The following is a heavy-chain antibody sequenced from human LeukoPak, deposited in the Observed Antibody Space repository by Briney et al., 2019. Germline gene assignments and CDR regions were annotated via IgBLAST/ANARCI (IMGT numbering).Heavy chain of an antibody. CDR3: ATAPIAVAGPPFDY. D-gene: IGHD6-19*01. V-gene: IGHV3-30-3*01. J-gene: IGHJ4*02. Sequence: PGGSLRLSCAASGFTFSSYAMHWVRQAPGKGLEWVAVISYDGSNKYYADSVKGRFTISRDNSKNTLYLQMNSLRAEDTAVYYCATAPIAVAGPPFDYWGQGTLVTVSS. CDR1: GFTFSSYA. CDR2: ISYDGSNK.